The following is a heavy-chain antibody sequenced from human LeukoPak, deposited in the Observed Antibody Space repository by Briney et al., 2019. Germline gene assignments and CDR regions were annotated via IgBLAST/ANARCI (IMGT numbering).Heavy chain of an antibody. CDR2: ISPDGRST. Sequence: GGSLRLSCAASGFTFSSSWMHWVRQPPGKGLVWVSRISPDGRSTTYADSVKGRFTISRDNAKNSLYLQMNSLRAGDTAVYYCARGAGNTRRYYYYYGMDVWGQGTTVTVSS. J-gene: IGHJ6*02. CDR3: ARGAGNTRRYYYYYGMDV. CDR1: GFTFSSSW. V-gene: IGHV3-74*03. D-gene: IGHD1-1*01.